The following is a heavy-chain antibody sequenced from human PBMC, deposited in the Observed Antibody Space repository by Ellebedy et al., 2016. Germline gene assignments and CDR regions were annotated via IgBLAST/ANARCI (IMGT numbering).Heavy chain of an antibody. CDR2: MKQDGSEK. J-gene: IGHJ4*02. CDR3: AKVGYYSGTLGYFDH. V-gene: IGHV3-7*03. CDR1: GFTFSNYW. D-gene: IGHD1-26*01. Sequence: GGSLRLSCAASGFTFSNYWMSWVRQAPGKGLEWVANMKQDGSEKYYVDSVKGRFTISRDNSKNTLYLQMNSLRAEDTAVYYCAKVGYYSGTLGYFDHWGQGTLVTVSS.